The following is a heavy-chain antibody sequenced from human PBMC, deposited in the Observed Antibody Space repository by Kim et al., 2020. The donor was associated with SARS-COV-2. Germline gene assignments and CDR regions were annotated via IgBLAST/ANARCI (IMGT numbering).Heavy chain of an antibody. J-gene: IGHJ4*02. Sequence: SYPQKFQGRVTMTADTSTRTVYMELSSLRSEDTAVYYCARGARLGGTIDYWGQGTLVIVSS. CDR3: ARGARLGGTIDY. D-gene: IGHD1-1*01. V-gene: IGHV1-46*01.